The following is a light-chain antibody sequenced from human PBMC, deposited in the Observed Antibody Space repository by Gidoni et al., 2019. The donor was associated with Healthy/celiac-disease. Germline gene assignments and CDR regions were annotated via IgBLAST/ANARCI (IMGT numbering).Light chain of an antibody. Sequence: EIVLTQSPGTLSLSPGERATLSCRASQSVRSSYLAWYRQGPGQAPRLLIYGASSRATGIPDRFSGSGSGTDFTLTISRLEPEDFAVYYCQQYGSSPLTFGGGTRVEIK. J-gene: IGKJ4*01. CDR1: QSVRSSY. CDR3: QQYGSSPLT. CDR2: GAS. V-gene: IGKV3-20*01.